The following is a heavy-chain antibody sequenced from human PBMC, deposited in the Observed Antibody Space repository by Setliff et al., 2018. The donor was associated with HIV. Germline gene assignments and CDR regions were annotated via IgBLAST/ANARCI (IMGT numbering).Heavy chain of an antibody. CDR1: KYTFTDYY. J-gene: IGHJ4*02. D-gene: IGHD2-15*01. Sequence: APVKVSCKASKYTFTDYYMHWVQQAPGKGLEWMGRVDPEDDKTIYAEKFQGRVTMTTATSSDTAYLYLSSLRSEDTAVYYCVTGEGLRFWGQGTLVTVSS. V-gene: IGHV1-69-2*01. CDR2: VDPEDDKT. CDR3: VTGEGLRF.